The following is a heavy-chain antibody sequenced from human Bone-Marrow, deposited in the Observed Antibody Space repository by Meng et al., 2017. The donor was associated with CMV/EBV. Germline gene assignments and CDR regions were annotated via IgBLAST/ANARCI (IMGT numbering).Heavy chain of an antibody. CDR1: GFTFREVD. CDR2: IGDGDEDR. V-gene: IGHV3-23*01. Sequence: GFTFREVDMSWFRQTPDRGLEWVASIGDGDEDRYYGASVKGRFSISRDNSRNTVSLQMNSLRVDDTAVYYCAKDGVSRNSNWDYFDPWGQGTLVTVSS. D-gene: IGHD1-7*01. CDR3: AKDGVSRNSNWDYFDP. J-gene: IGHJ5*02.